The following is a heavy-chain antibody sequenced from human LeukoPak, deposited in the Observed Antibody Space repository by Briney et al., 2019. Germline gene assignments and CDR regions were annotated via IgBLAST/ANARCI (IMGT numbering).Heavy chain of an antibody. CDR3: AREETANGDLDYLDF. V-gene: IGHV3-48*03. D-gene: IGHD4-17*01. CDR2: ISFSGNSI. Sequence: SGGSLRLSCAASGFTFSRYWMSWVRQAPGKGLEWVSFISFSGNSIYYADSVKGRFTISRDNTKNSLYLQMNSLRAEDTAVYYCAREETANGDLDYLDFWGQGTLVTVSS. CDR1: GFTFSRYW. J-gene: IGHJ4*02.